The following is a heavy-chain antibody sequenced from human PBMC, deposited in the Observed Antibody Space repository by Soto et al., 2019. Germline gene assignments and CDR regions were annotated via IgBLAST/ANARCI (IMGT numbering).Heavy chain of an antibody. Sequence: QVQLVQSGAEVKKPGASVKVSCKASGYTFTSYGISWVRQAPGQGLEWMGWISAYNGNPNYAQKLQGRVTITTDTSTSTDYVELRSLRADDTAVYYCARVPYSSGWYWLFDYWGQGTLVTVSS. J-gene: IGHJ4*02. CDR2: ISAYNGNP. V-gene: IGHV1-18*01. CDR3: ARVPYSSGWYWLFDY. D-gene: IGHD6-19*01. CDR1: GYTFTSYG.